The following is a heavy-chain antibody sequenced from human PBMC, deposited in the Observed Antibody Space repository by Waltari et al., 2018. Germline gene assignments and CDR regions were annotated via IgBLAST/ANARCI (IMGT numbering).Heavy chain of an antibody. J-gene: IGHJ3*02. CDR3: AHRGSWIDAFDI. V-gene: IGHV2-5*01. D-gene: IGHD6-13*01. CDR1: GFSLSTSGVG. Sequence: QITLKESGPTLVKPTQTLTLTCTFSGFSLSTSGVGVVWIRQPPGQALEWLALIYWNDDKRYSPSLKSRLTITKDTSKNQVVLTMTNMDPVDTATYYCAHRGSWIDAFDIWGQGTMVTVSS. CDR2: IYWNDDK.